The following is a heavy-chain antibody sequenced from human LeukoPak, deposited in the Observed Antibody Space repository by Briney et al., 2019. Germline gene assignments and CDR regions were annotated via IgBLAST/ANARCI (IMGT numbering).Heavy chain of an antibody. D-gene: IGHD6-6*01. CDR2: IYYSGST. Sequence: SETLSLTCTVSGCSISSSSYYWGWIRQPPGKGLEWIGSIYYSGSTYYNPSLKSRVTISVDTSKNQFSLKLSSVTAADTAVYYCTHSSSSGGFDYWGQGTLVTVSS. V-gene: IGHV4-39*01. CDR3: THSSSSGGFDY. J-gene: IGHJ4*02. CDR1: GCSISSSSYY.